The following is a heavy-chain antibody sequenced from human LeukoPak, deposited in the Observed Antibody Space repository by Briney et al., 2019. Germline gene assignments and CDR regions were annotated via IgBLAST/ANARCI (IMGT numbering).Heavy chain of an antibody. J-gene: IGHJ4*02. CDR3: ARGSDLRVPFDY. CDR1: GGSFSGYY. Sequence: PSETLSLTCAVYGGSFSGYYWSWIRQPPGKGLEWIGEINHSGSTNYNPSLKSRVTISVDTSKNQFSLKLSSVTAADTAVYYCARGSDLRVPFDYWGQGTLVTVSS. D-gene: IGHD5-12*01. V-gene: IGHV4-34*01. CDR2: INHSGST.